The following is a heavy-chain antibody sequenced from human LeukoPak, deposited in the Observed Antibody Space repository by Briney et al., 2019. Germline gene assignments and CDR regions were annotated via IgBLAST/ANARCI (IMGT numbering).Heavy chain of an antibody. CDR3: ARGIGYCTNGVCYSYGMDV. Sequence: GGSLRLSCAASGFTFSSYGMHWVRQAPGKGLEWVAVIWYDGSNKYYADSVKGRFTISRGNSKNTLYLQMNSLRAEDTAVYYCARGIGYCTNGVCYSYGMDVWGQGTTVTVSS. D-gene: IGHD2-8*01. CDR2: IWYDGSNK. J-gene: IGHJ6*02. V-gene: IGHV3-33*01. CDR1: GFTFSSYG.